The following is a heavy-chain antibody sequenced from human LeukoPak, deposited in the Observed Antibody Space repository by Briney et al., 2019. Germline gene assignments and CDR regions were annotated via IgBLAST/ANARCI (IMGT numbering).Heavy chain of an antibody. Sequence: GGCLRLSCVASGFTFSNYWMHWVRQAPGKGLVWGSRIKNDGSITSYAESVKGRFTISRDNAKHTLYLQMNSLRAEDTAVYYCAKSDWFDPWGQGTLVTVSS. J-gene: IGHJ5*02. CDR1: GFTFSNYW. CDR3: AKSDWFDP. CDR2: IKNDGSIT. V-gene: IGHV3-74*01.